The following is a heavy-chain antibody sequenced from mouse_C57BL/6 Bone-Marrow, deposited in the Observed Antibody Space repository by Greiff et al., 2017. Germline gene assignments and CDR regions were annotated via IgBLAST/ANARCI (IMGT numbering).Heavy chain of an antibody. CDR2: IDPSDSYT. CDR1: GYTFTSYW. CDR3: ARQLQAFDY. V-gene: IGHV1-59*01. Sequence: VKLQQPGAELVRPGTSVQLSCKASGYTFTSYWMHWVKQRPGQGLEWIGVIDPSDSYTNYNQKFKGKDTLTVDTSSSTAYMQLSILASEDSAGYYCARQLQAFDYWRQGATLPVSS. J-gene: IGHJ2*01. D-gene: IGHD1-1*01.